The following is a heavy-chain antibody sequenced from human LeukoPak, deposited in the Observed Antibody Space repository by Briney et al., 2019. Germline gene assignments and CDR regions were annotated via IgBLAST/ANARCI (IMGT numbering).Heavy chain of an antibody. CDR3: ARDSTILQRVYNWFDP. D-gene: IGHD3-9*01. Sequence: ASVKVSCKASGCTFTSYYMHWVRQAPGQGLEWMGIINPSGGSTSYAQKFQGRVTMTRDTSTSTVYMELSSLRSEDTAVYYCARDSTILQRVYNWFDPWGQGTLVTVSS. V-gene: IGHV1-46*01. CDR2: INPSGGST. CDR1: GCTFTSYY. J-gene: IGHJ5*02.